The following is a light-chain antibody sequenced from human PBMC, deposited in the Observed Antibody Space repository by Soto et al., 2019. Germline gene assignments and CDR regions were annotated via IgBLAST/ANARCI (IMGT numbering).Light chain of an antibody. CDR3: ETWDSNIGV. J-gene: IGLJ7*01. CDR1: SGHTSHI. CDR2: LEGSENY. V-gene: IGLV4-60*02. Sequence: QLVLTQSSSASASLGSSVKLTCSLDSGHTSHIIAWHQQQPGQAPRYLMKLEGSENYNKGSGVPDRFSGSSSGADRYLTISNLQYEDEADYYCETWDSNIGVFGEGTQLTVL.